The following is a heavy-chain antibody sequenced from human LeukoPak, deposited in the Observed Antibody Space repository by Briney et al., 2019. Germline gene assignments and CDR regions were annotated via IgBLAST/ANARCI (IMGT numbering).Heavy chain of an antibody. Sequence: GGSLRLSCAASGFTFDDYAMHWVRQAPGKGLEWVSGISWNSGSIGYADSVKGRFTISRDNAKNSLYLQMNGLRADDTAAYYCARGATDTTRWFDPWGQGTLVTVSS. CDR2: ISWNSGSI. CDR1: GFTFDDYA. CDR3: ARGATDTTRWFDP. J-gene: IGHJ5*02. V-gene: IGHV3-9*01. D-gene: IGHD1-7*01.